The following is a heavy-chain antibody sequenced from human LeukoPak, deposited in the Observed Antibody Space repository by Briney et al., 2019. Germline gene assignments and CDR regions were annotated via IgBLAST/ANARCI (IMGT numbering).Heavy chain of an antibody. CDR2: INSDGRST. D-gene: IGHD2-15*01. V-gene: IGHV3-74*01. J-gene: IGHJ3*02. Sequence: GGSLRLSCAASGFTFSGYWMHWVRQAPEKGLVWVSRINSDGRSTSYADSVKGRFTISRDNAKNSLYLQMNSLSAEDTAVCYCVRGYCSGGSCYARAFDIWGQGTMVTVSS. CDR1: GFTFSGYW. CDR3: VRGYCSGGSCYARAFDI.